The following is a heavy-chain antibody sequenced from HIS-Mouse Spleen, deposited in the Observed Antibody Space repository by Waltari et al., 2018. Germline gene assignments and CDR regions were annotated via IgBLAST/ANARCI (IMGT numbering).Heavy chain of an antibody. CDR1: VFTFSSYG. J-gene: IGHJ4*02. V-gene: IGHV3-33*06. Sequence: QVQLVESGGGVAQPGRSLRLSCGASVFTFSSYGMHWVRQAPGKGLEWVAVIWYDGSNKYYADSVKGRFTISRDNSKNTLYLQMNSLRAEDTAVYYCAKGGLMVYAIGDYWGQGTLVTVSS. CDR2: IWYDGSNK. CDR3: AKGGLMVYAIGDY. D-gene: IGHD2-8*01.